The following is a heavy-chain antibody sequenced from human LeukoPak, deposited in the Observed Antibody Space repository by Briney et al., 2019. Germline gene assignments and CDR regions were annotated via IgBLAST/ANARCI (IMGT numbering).Heavy chain of an antibody. V-gene: IGHV3-30-3*01. J-gene: IGHJ4*02. CDR3: ARDLSEKYCIDY. D-gene: IGHD2-8*02. CDR2: ISYDGRIK. CDR1: GFTFSTYA. Sequence: GGSLRLSCAASGFTFSTYAIHWVRQAPGKGLEWISFISYDGRIKYYADSVKGRFTISRDNSKNTLSLQMNSLRAEDTAIYYCARDLSEKYCIDYWGQGTLVTVPS.